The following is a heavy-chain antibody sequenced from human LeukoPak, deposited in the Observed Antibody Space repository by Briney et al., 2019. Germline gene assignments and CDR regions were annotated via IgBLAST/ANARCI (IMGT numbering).Heavy chain of an antibody. J-gene: IGHJ4*02. V-gene: IGHV4-59*01. D-gene: IGHD1-26*01. CDR1: GGSISSYY. CDR3: ARGPIVGATPFDY. CDR2: IYYSGST. Sequence: SETLSLTCTVSGGSISSYYWSWLRQPPGKGLEWIGYIYYSGSTNYNPSLKSRVTISVDTSKNQFSLKLSSVTAADTAVYYCARGPIVGATPFDYWGQGTLVTVSS.